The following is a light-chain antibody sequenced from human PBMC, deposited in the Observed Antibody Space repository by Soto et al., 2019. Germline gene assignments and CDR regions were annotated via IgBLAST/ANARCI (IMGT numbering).Light chain of an antibody. CDR3: AAGDDSLNGPV. CDR1: RSNIGTNT. J-gene: IGLJ1*01. Sequence: QSVLTQPPSASGTPGQRVTISCFGSRSNIGTNTVNWYQQLPGTAPKLLISINNQRPSGVPDPFSGSKSGTSASLVISGLQAEDEADYYCAAGDDSLNGPVFGTGTKLTVL. V-gene: IGLV1-44*01. CDR2: INN.